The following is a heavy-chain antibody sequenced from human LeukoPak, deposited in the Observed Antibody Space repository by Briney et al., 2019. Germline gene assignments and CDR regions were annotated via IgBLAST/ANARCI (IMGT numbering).Heavy chain of an antibody. D-gene: IGHD3-22*01. Sequence: GGSLRLSCAASGFTFSRYWMHWVRQAPGKGLVWVSRIKSDGSTNYADSVKGRFTISRDNAKNTVSLQMNSLRAEDTGVYYCARAPAEIGGYYPEYFRHWGQGNRVTVSS. CDR1: GFTFSRYW. CDR3: ARAPAEIGGYYPEYFRH. V-gene: IGHV3-74*01. J-gene: IGHJ1*01. CDR2: IKSDGST.